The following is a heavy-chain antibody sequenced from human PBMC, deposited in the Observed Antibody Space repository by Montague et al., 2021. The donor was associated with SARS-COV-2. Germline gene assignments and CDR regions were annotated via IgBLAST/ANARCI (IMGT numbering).Heavy chain of an antibody. CDR2: IHASGIS. CDR3: ARGRFYYDSGELGS. V-gene: IGHV4-4*07. Sequence: SETLSLTCTVSGGSISRYSWTWIRQPPGKGLEWIGRIHASGISTXNPSLETRVTMSVDTSKNQFSLKLSSVTAADTAVYYCARGRFYYDSGELGSWGQGTLVTVSS. CDR1: GGSISRYS. D-gene: IGHD3-22*01. J-gene: IGHJ5*02.